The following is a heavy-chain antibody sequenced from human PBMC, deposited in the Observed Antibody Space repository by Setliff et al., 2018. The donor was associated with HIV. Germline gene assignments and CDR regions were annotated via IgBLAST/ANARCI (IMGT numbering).Heavy chain of an antibody. CDR1: GLILSCYE. CDR3: ARGGFNHAFNI. CDR2: IGGHGSII. D-gene: IGHD2-15*01. J-gene: IGHJ3*02. Sequence: GGSLRLSCAASGLILSCYEMNWFRQAPGKGLEWVSFIGGHGSIIHYADSVKGLFTISRDKAKSTVYLQMCSPSADDTAVYYGARGGFNHAFNIWGQGTMVTVSS. V-gene: IGHV3-48*03.